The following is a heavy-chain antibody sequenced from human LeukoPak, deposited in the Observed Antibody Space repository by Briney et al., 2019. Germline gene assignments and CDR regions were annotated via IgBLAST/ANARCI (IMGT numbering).Heavy chain of an antibody. Sequence: SETLSLTCTVSGGSISSYYWSWIRQPPGKGLEWIGYIYYSGSTNYNPSLKSRVTISVDTSKNQFSLKLSSVTAADTAVYYCARGSDNYNYGMDVWGQGTTVTVSS. V-gene: IGHV4-59*01. CDR2: IYYSGST. CDR1: GGSISSYY. CDR3: ARGSDNYNYGMDV. J-gene: IGHJ6*02. D-gene: IGHD3-9*01.